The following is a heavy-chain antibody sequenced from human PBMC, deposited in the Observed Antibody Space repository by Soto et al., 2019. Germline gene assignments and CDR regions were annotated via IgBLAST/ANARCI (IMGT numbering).Heavy chain of an antibody. Sequence: PSETLSLTCTVSGGSISSGGYYWSWIRQHPGKGLEWIGYIYHSGTTYYNPSLKSRVTISVDTSKNQFSLKLTSVTAADTAVYYCARVRGNQLLWWFDPWGQGTLVTVSS. V-gene: IGHV4-31*03. D-gene: IGHD2-2*01. CDR2: IYHSGTT. J-gene: IGHJ5*02. CDR1: GGSISSGGYY. CDR3: ARVRGNQLLWWFDP.